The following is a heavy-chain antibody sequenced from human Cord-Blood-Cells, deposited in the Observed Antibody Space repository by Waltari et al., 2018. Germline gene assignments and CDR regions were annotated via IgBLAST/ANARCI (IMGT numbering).Heavy chain of an antibody. J-gene: IGHJ3*02. CDR1: GYTLTELS. Sequence: QVQLVQSGAEVKKPGASVKVSCKVSGYTLTELSMHWVRQAPGKGLEWMGGFDPEESEKSYAQKCQGRVTMTEDTSTDTAYMELSSLRSEDTAVYYCATLPRTGTTLDAFDIWGQGTMVTVSS. CDR3: ATLPRTGTTLDAFDI. V-gene: IGHV1-24*01. D-gene: IGHD1-7*01. CDR2: FDPEESEK.